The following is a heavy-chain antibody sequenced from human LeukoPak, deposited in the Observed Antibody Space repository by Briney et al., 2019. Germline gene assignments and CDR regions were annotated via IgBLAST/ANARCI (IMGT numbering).Heavy chain of an antibody. CDR3: ARAGSPVNWFDP. J-gene: IGHJ5*02. CDR1: EYTFTAYY. V-gene: IGHV1-2*02. CDR2: INPNSGGT. D-gene: IGHD2-15*01. Sequence: ASVKVSCRASEYTFTAYYMHWVLQAPGQGLEWMGWINPNSGGTNYAQKFQGRVTMTRDTSISTAYMELSRLRSDDTAVYYCARAGSPVNWFDPWGQGTLVTVSS.